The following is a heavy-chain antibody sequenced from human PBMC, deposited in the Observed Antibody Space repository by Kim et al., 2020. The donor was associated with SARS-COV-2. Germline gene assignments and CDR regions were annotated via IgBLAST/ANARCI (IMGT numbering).Heavy chain of an antibody. J-gene: IGHJ4*02. V-gene: IGHV3-49*03. Sequence: GGSLRLSCTASGFTFGDYAMSWFRQAPGKGLEWVGFIRSKAYGGTTEYAASVKGRFTISRDDSKSIAYLQMNSLKTEDTAVYYCTRDNRGGRRAAAGTRGFDYWGQGTLVTVSS. D-gene: IGHD6-13*01. CDR1: GFTFGDYA. CDR3: TRDNRGGRRAAAGTRGFDY. CDR2: IRSKAYGGTT.